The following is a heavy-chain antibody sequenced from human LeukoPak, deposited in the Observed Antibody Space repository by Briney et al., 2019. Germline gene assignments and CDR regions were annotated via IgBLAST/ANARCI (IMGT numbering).Heavy chain of an antibody. Sequence: GGSLRLSCSVSGFTFSTYVMHWVRQAPGRGLEYVSAISSNGDNTYYADSVKGRFTISRDSSKNTLYLQMSSLRADDTAVYYCVRGTGYWGQGTLVTVSS. CDR1: GFTFSTYV. CDR2: ISSNGDNT. V-gene: IGHV3-64D*06. J-gene: IGHJ4*02. CDR3: VRGTGY.